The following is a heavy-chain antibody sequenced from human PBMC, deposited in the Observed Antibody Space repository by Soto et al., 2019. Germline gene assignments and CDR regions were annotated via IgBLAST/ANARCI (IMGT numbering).Heavy chain of an antibody. D-gene: IGHD2-8*02. CDR2: IRQDGGQM. CDR3: STAGGY. J-gene: IGHJ4*02. V-gene: IGHV3-7*05. CDR1: RITFIGYW. Sequence: EVQLEQSGGGLVQPGGSLRLSCVASRITFIGYWMSWVRQAPGRGLEWVATIRQDGGQMYYVDSVKGRFTISRDRANNSLYLQKNTPAVEDTALYYGSTAGGYWCQGILVTVSS.